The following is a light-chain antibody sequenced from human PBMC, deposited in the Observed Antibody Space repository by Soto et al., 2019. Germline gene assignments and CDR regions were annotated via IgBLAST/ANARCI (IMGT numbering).Light chain of an antibody. CDR1: SSDVGGYNY. CDR2: EVS. Sequence: QSVLTQPASVSGSPGQSITISCTGTSSDVGGYNYVSWYQQQSGKAPKLIIHEVSNRPSGVSNRFSGSKSGNTASLTISGLQAEDEADYYCGSITRSSTSVFGTGTKVTVL. V-gene: IGLV2-14*01. CDR3: GSITRSSTSV. J-gene: IGLJ1*01.